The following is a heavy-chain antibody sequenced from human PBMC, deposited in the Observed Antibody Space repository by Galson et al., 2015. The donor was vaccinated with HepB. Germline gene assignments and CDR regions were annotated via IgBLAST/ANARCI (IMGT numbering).Heavy chain of an antibody. Sequence: SLRLSCAGSGFSFDSYAMTWVRQAAGKGLDWVSLISGSANSAYYADSVKGRFTISRDNSKNTLYLQMNSLGAEDTAVYYCAKSLTYGSRSSFDYWGQGTLVTVSS. J-gene: IGHJ4*02. CDR1: GFSFDSYA. D-gene: IGHD3-10*01. CDR2: ISGSANSA. CDR3: AKSLTYGSRSSFDY. V-gene: IGHV3-23*01.